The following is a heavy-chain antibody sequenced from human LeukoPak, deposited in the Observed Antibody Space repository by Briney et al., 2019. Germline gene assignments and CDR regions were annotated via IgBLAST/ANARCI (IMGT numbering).Heavy chain of an antibody. V-gene: IGHV3-21*01. CDR1: GFTFSSYS. CDR3: ARGAPGDCSGGSCYYYYGMDV. D-gene: IGHD2-15*01. Sequence: GGTLRLSCAASGFTFSSYSMNWVRQAPGKGLVWVLSISNSSSYRYYTDSVKGRFTISRDNAKNSLYLQMNSLRAEDTAVYYCARGAPGDCSGGSCYYYYGMDVWGKGSTLTVSS. J-gene: IGHJ6*04. CDR2: ISNSSSYR.